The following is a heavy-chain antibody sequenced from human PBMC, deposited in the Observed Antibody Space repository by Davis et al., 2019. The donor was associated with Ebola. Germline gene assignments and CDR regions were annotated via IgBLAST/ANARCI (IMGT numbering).Heavy chain of an antibody. Sequence: GESLKISCAPSGFSFSNYAMSWARQAPGKGLEWVSSISSSSSYIYYADSVKGRFTISRDNAKNSLYLQMNSLRAEDTAVYYCAREGGSSHFDFWGQGTLVTVSS. CDR3: AREGGSSHFDF. V-gene: IGHV3-21*04. CDR1: GFSFSNYA. J-gene: IGHJ4*02. CDR2: ISSSSSYI. D-gene: IGHD1-26*01.